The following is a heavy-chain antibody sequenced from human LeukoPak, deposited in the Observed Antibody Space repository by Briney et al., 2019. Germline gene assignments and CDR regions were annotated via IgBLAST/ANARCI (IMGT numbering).Heavy chain of an antibody. CDR3: ARDHYGDYNWFDP. CDR2: INPNSGGT. V-gene: IGHV1-2*02. CDR1: GYTFTGYY. Sequence: ASVKVSCKASGYTFTGYYMHWVRQAPGQGLEWMGWINPNSGGTNYAQKFQGRVTMTRDTSISTAYMELSRLRSDDTAVCYCARDHYGDYNWFDPWGQGTLVTVSS. D-gene: IGHD4-17*01. J-gene: IGHJ5*02.